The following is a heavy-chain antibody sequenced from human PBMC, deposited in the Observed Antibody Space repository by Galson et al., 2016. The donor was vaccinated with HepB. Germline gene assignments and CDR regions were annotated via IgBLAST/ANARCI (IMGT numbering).Heavy chain of an antibody. CDR1: GFTFNNYG. CDR2: IWYDGRNK. J-gene: IGHJ6*02. D-gene: IGHD6-25*01. CDR3: VRDRAARDTVYYYGMDV. V-gene: IGHV3-33*01. Sequence: SLRLSCAASGFTFNNYGMHWVRQAPGKGLEWVALIWYDGRNKYHADSVKGRFTISRDNSKNTLYLQMNSLRAEDTAVYYCVRDRAARDTVYYYGMDVWGQGATVTVSS.